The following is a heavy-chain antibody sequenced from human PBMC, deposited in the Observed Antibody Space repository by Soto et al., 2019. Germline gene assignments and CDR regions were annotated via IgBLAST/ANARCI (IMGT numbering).Heavy chain of an antibody. CDR2: ISAYNGNT. Sequence: ASVKVSCKASGYTFTSYGISWVRQAPGQGLEWMGWISAYNGNTNYAQKLQGRVTMTTDTSTSTAYMELRSLRSDDTAVYYCARERAYCSGGSCPFDHWGQGTLVTVSS. CDR3: ARERAYCSGGSCPFDH. CDR1: GYTFTSYG. J-gene: IGHJ4*02. D-gene: IGHD2-15*01. V-gene: IGHV1-18*04.